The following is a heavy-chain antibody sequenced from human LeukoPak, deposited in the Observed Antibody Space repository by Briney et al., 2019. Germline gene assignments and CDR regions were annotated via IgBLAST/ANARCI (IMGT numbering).Heavy chain of an antibody. J-gene: IGHJ4*02. V-gene: IGHV3-15*01. D-gene: IGHD6-19*01. CDR1: GFTFSNAW. CDR2: IKTKTDGGTT. Sequence: PGGSLRLSCAASGFTFSNAWMGWVRQAPGKGLEWVGRIKTKTDGGTTDYAAPVKGRFTISRDDSKHTLYLQMNSLKTEDTAVYYCTIDSNSGWTGYWGQRTLVTVSS. CDR3: TIDSNSGWTGY.